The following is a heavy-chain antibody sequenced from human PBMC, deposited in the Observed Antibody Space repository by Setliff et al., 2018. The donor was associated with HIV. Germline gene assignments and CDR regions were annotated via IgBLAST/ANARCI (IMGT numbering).Heavy chain of an antibody. J-gene: IGHJ4*02. CDR3: WAFDY. Sequence: GSLRLSCAASGFTFSTYTMNWVRQAPGKGLEWIGTIYYSGSTYYNPSLKSRATISVDMSKNQFSLRAEDAAVYYCATDLHWAFDYWGQGSLVTVSS. CDR2: IYYSGST. D-gene: IGHD2-21*01. V-gene: IGHV4-59*05. CDR1: GFTFSTYT.